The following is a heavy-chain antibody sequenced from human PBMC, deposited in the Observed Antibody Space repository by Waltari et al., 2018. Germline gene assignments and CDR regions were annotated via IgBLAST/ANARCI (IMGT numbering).Heavy chain of an antibody. CDR2: IKQDGSDK. J-gene: IGHJ4*02. D-gene: IGHD3-22*01. CDR3: ARDRGVIVY. CDR1: GFTFSNDW. V-gene: IGHV3-7*01. Sequence: EVQLVESGGGLVQPGGSLRLSCATSGFTFSNDWMSWVRQAPGKGLEWVANIKQDGSDKYYVDSVKGRFTISRDNAKNSLFLQMNSLRVEDTAVYYCARDRGVIVYWGQGTLVTVSS.